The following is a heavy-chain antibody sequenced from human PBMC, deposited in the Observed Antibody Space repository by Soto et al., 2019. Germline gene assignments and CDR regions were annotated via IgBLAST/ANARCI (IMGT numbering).Heavy chain of an antibody. CDR3: ARDRSTSDV. CDR2: ISVYNGNT. D-gene: IGHD2-2*01. CDR1: GYTFSNYG. Sequence: QVQLVQSGAEVKKPGASLKVSCKASGYTFSNYGISWVRQAPGQGLEWMGWISVYNGNTNYAQKFQDRVTMTTDTSTSTDYMDLRSLRSDDTAVYYCARDRSTSDVWGQGTTVNVSS. J-gene: IGHJ6*02. V-gene: IGHV1-18*01.